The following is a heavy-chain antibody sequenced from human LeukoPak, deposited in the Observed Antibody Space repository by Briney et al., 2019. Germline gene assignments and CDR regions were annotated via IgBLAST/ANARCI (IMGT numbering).Heavy chain of an antibody. V-gene: IGHV4-34*01. CDR1: SGSFSGYY. CDR3: ARGFATMVRGVVLDF. Sequence: PSETLSLTCAVYSGSFSGYYWSWIRQPPGKGLEWIGEIYHSGSTNYNPSLKSQVTISVDTSKNQFSLKLNSVTAADTAVYYCARGFATMVRGVVLDFWGQGTLVTVSS. D-gene: IGHD3-10*01. J-gene: IGHJ4*02. CDR2: IYHSGST.